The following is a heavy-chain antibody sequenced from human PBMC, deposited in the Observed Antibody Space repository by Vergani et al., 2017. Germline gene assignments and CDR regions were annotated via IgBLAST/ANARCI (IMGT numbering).Heavy chain of an antibody. J-gene: IGHJ4*02. Sequence: QVTLKESGPVLVKPTETLTLTCTVSGFSLSNARMGVSWIRQPPGKALEWLAHIFSNDENSYSTSLKSRLNISKDTSKSQVVLTMTNMYPVDTATYYAARYWYRDILPGCSSFDSWGQGMLVTVSS. V-gene: IGHV2-26*01. CDR2: IFSNDEN. D-gene: IGHD3-9*01. CDR3: ARYWYRDILPGCSSFDS. CDR1: GFSLSNARMG.